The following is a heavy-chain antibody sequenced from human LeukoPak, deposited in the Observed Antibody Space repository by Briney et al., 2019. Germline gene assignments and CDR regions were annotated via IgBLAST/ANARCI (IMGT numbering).Heavy chain of an antibody. Sequence: SETLSLTCTVSGGSISSYYWSWIRQPPGRGLEWVGYIYYSGSTNYNPSLKSRVTTSVDTSKNQLSLKLSSVTAADTAVYYCARVIGYCSSTSCFGYFDYWGQGTLVTVSS. CDR3: ARVIGYCSSTSCFGYFDY. D-gene: IGHD2-2*01. CDR1: GGSISSYY. CDR2: IYYSGST. V-gene: IGHV4-59*08. J-gene: IGHJ4*02.